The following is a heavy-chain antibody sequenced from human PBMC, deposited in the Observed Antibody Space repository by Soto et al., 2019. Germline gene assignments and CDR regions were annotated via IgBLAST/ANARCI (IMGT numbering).Heavy chain of an antibody. D-gene: IGHD6-13*01. Sequence: GASVKVSCKASGYTFRGYYIHWVRQAPGQGLEWMGWINPNSGDTNYAQKFQGRVTMTRDTSISTAYMEVSSLRSDDTAVFYCARDRDLVAAAGRILGYWGQGTLVTVSS. CDR2: INPNSGDT. CDR1: GYTFRGYY. V-gene: IGHV1-2*02. J-gene: IGHJ4*02. CDR3: ARDRDLVAAAGRILGY.